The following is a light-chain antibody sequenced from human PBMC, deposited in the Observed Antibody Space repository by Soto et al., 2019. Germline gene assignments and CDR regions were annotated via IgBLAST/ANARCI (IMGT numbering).Light chain of an antibody. CDR1: QSISNY. V-gene: IGKV1-39*01. CDR3: QQSYTTSALT. J-gene: IGKJ4*01. CDR2: AAS. Sequence: DIQMTQSPSSLSASVGDRVTITCRASQSISNYLNWYQQKPGKAPNLLIFAASSLQIGVPSRFSGSGSGTDFTLTISSLQPEDFATYFCQQSYTTSALTFGGGTKVEMK.